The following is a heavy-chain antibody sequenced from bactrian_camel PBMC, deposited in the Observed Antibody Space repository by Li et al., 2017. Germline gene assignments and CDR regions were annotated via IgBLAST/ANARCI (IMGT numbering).Heavy chain of an antibody. J-gene: IGHJ4*01. CDR2: IESDGST. Sequence: VESGGGSVQVGGSLTLSCVASGDTIGRYCMGWFRQIPDREREEVAGIESDGSTSYADSVKGRFTISRDNAKNTVYLQMNSLKSEDTALYYCATLSYYGGYECNYWGQGTQVTVS. D-gene: IGHD2*01. V-gene: IGHV3S55*01. CDR3: ATLSYYGGYECNY. CDR1: GDTIGRYC.